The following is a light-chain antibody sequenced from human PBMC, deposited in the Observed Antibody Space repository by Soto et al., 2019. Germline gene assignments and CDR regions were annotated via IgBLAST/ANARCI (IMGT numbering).Light chain of an antibody. CDR2: KAS. CDR1: QSIRHW. CDR3: QQYNNWPRT. Sequence: IQMTQSPAILSASLGDRVPITCRASQSIRHWVAWYQPQPGKAPQLLISKASTLKSGVPSRCSGSGSGTEFTLTISSLQPEDFAVYYCQQYNNWPRTCGQGTRLEIK. J-gene: IGKJ5*01. V-gene: IGKV1-5*03.